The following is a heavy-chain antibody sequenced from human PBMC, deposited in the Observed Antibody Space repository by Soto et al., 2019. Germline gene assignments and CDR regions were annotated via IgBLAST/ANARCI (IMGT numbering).Heavy chain of an antibody. V-gene: IGHV4-4*02. CDR3: ARHPQRITIAAN. D-gene: IGHD3-3*01. J-gene: IGHJ4*02. CDR1: GGSIISSNW. Sequence: SETLSLTCAVSGGSIISSNWWSWVRQPPGKGLEWIGEIYHSGSTNYNPSLKSRVTISVDTSKNQFSLKLSSVTAADTAVYYCARHPQRITIAANWGQGTLVTVSS. CDR2: IYHSGST.